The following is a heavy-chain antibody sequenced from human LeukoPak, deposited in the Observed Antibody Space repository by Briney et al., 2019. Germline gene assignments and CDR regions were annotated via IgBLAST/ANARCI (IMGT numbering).Heavy chain of an antibody. CDR3: ARRNYYVSSGYFSGDAFDI. CDR1: GFTFSSYA. J-gene: IGHJ3*02. Sequence: GGSLRLSCAASGFTFSSYAMHWVRQAPGKELEFVSAISSNGGSTYYAKSVKGRFTVSRDNSKNTLSLQMGSLRAEDMAVYYCARRNYYVSSGYFSGDAFDIWGQGTMVTVSS. V-gene: IGHV3-64*01. D-gene: IGHD3-22*01. CDR2: ISSNGGST.